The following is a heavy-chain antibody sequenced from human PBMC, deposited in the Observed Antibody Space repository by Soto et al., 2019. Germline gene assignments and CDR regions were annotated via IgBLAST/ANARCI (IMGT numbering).Heavy chain of an antibody. CDR2: ISSSSSYT. V-gene: IGHV3-11*03. CDR3: AKGDFWSGYKFSYYGMDV. D-gene: IGHD3-3*01. CDR1: GFTFSDYY. J-gene: IGHJ6*02. Sequence: GGSLRLSCAASGFTFSDYYMSWIRQAPGKWLEWVSYISSSSSYTNYADSVKGRFTISRDNAKNSLYLQMNSLRAEDTALYYCAKGDFWSGYKFSYYGMDVWGQGXTVTVYS.